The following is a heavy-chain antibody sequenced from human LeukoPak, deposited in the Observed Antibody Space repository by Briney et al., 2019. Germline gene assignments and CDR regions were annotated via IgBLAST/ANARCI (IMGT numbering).Heavy chain of an antibody. CDR2: MGVSGDNV. CDR1: GFTFSAYG. Sequence: GGSLRLSCAASGFTFSAYGVTWVRQAPGKGLEWVSSMGVSGDNVHYADSVKGRFAISRDNSKNTLYLQMNSLRAEDAAVYYCAKDPNGDYVGAFDTWGQGTMVIGSS. V-gene: IGHV3-23*01. CDR3: AKDPNGDYVGAFDT. J-gene: IGHJ3*02. D-gene: IGHD4-17*01.